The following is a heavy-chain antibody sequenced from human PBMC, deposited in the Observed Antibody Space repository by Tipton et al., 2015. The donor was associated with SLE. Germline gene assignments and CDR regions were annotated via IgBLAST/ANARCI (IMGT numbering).Heavy chain of an antibody. CDR3: ARHGNWSGGGCYSDYLGY. Sequence: TLSLTCTVSGGSISSGGYYWGWIRQPPGKGLEWIGSIYYSGSTYYNPSLKSRVTISVDTSKNQFSLKLSSVTAADTAVYYCARHGNWSGGGCYSDYLGYWCQGTLVTVSS. CDR2: IYYSGST. CDR1: GGSISSGGYY. J-gene: IGHJ4*02. V-gene: IGHV4-39*01. D-gene: IGHD2-15*01.